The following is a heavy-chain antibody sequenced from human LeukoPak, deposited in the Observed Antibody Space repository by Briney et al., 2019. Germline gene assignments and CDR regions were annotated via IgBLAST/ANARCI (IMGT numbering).Heavy chain of an antibody. V-gene: IGHV1-8*03. J-gene: IGHJ6*03. Sequence: ASVKVSCKASGYTFTGYYMHWVRQAPGQGLEWMGWINPNSGNTGYAQKFQGRVTITRNTSISTAYMELSSLRSEDTAVYYCARRVVYMDVWGKGTTVTVSS. CDR3: ARRVVYMDV. D-gene: IGHD2-15*01. CDR2: INPNSGNT. CDR1: GYTFTGYY.